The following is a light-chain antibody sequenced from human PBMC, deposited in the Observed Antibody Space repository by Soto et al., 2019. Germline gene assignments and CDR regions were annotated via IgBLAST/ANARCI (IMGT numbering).Light chain of an antibody. CDR3: KQYGSSPT. CDR2: GAT. CDR1: QSVSSSY. Sequence: EIVLTRTPGTLSLSPGERATLYCRASQSVSSSYLAWYQQKPGHAPRLLIYGATSRATGIQDRFSGSGSGTEFTLTIRRLEPEDFAVYYCKQYGSSPTCGGGTKVDIK. V-gene: IGKV3-20*01. J-gene: IGKJ4*01.